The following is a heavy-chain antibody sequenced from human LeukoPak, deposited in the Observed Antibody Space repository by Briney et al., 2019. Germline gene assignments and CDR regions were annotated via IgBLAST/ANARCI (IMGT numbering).Heavy chain of an antibody. D-gene: IGHD3-22*01. Sequence: SETLSLTCAVYGGSFSGYYWSWIRQPAGKGLEWIGRIYTSGSTNYNPSLKSRVTMSVDTSKNQFSLKLSSVTAADTAVYYCARERRIGKTYYYDSSGSSYFDYWGQGTLVTVSS. J-gene: IGHJ4*02. CDR1: GGSFSGYY. CDR2: IYTSGST. CDR3: ARERRIGKTYYYDSSGSSYFDY. V-gene: IGHV4-4*07.